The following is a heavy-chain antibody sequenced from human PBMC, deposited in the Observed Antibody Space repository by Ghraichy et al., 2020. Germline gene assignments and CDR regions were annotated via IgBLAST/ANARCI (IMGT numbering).Heavy chain of an antibody. CDR3: AKYKADRPDFDY. CDR2: ISGIGDST. D-gene: IGHD6-6*01. V-gene: IGHV3-23*01. Sequence: GGSLRLSCEASGFTFRTYSMSWVRQAPGKGLEWVSSISGIGDSTYYSDSVEGRFTMSRDNSKNIVFLQMNSLRAEDTAVYFCAKYKADRPDFDYWGQGTLVTVSS. J-gene: IGHJ4*02. CDR1: GFTFRTYS.